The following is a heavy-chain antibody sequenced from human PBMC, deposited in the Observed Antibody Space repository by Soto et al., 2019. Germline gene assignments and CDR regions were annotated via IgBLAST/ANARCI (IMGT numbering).Heavy chain of an antibody. D-gene: IGHD1-26*01. J-gene: IGHJ4*02. CDR1: GFTFSSYA. CDR3: AKTGGSGSYSNAYDY. V-gene: IGHV3-23*01. Sequence: GGSLRLSCAASGFTFSSYAMSWVRQAPGKGLEWVSAISGSGGSTYYADSVKGRFTISRDNSKNTLYLQMNSLRAEDTAVYYCAKTGGSGSYSNAYDYWGQGTLVTVSS. CDR2: ISGSGGST.